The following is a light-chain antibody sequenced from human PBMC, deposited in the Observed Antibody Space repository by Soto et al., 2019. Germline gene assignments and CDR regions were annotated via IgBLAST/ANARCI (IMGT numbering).Light chain of an antibody. CDR2: GAY. V-gene: IGKV3-15*01. Sequence: EIVMTQSPAPLSVSPGERATLSCRASQSVSSNLDWYQQKPCQPPRLLIYGAYTRDTGIPARFSGSGSGTDXTXTXSSLQSEDFAVYYCQQYNNWLITFGQGTRLEIK. CDR3: QQYNNWLIT. CDR1: QSVSSN. J-gene: IGKJ5*01.